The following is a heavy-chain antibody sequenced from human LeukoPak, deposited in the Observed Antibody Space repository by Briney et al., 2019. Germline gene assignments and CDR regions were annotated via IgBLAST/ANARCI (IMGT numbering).Heavy chain of an antibody. CDR2: IYTSGST. CDR1: GGSISSGSYY. Sequence: SQTLSLTCTVSGGSISSGSYYWSWIQQPAGKGLEWIGRIYTSGSTNYNPSLKSRVTISVDTSKNQFSLKLSSVTAADTAVYYCARDPWSIAVAGTGAFDIWGQGTMVTVSS. J-gene: IGHJ3*02. CDR3: ARDPWSIAVAGTGAFDI. D-gene: IGHD6-19*01. V-gene: IGHV4-61*02.